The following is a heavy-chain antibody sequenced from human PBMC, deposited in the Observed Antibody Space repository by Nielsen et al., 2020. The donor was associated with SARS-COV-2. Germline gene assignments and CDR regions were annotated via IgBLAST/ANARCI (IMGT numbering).Heavy chain of an antibody. J-gene: IGHJ4*02. CDR3: AKDVEWELHN. V-gene: IGHV3-30*18. CDR1: GFTFSSYG. Sequence: SCAASGFTFSSYGMHWVRQAPGKGLEWVAVISYDGSNKYYADSVKGRFTISRDNSKNTLYLQMNSLRAEDTAVYYCAKDVEWELHNWGQGTLVTVSS. D-gene: IGHD1-26*01. CDR2: ISYDGSNK.